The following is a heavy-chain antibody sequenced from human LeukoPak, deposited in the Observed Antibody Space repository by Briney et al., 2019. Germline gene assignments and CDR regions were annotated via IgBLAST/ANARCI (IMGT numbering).Heavy chain of an antibody. V-gene: IGHV1-2*04. CDR2: INPNSGGT. J-gene: IGHJ4*02. D-gene: IGHD2-15*01. CDR3: AREVVVAGKIFDY. CDR1: GYTFTGYY. Sequence: ASVKVSCKASGYTFTGYYMHWVRQAPGQGLEWMGWINPNSGGTNYAQKFQGWVTMTRDTSISTAYMELSRLRSDDTAVYYCAREVVVAGKIFDYWGQGTLVTVSS.